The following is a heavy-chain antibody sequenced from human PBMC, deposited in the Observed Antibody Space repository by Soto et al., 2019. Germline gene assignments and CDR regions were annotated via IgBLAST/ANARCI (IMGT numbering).Heavy chain of an antibody. CDR2: ISSSSSYI. CDR3: ATEVWVYYDFWSGYSDY. Sequence: EVQLVESGGGLVKPGGSLRLSCAASGFTFSSYSMNWVRQAPGKGLEWVSSISSSSSYIYYADSVKGRFTISRDNAKNSLYLQMNSLRAEDTAVYYCATEVWVYYDFWSGYSDYWGQGTLVTVSS. J-gene: IGHJ4*02. V-gene: IGHV3-21*01. CDR1: GFTFSSYS. D-gene: IGHD3-3*01.